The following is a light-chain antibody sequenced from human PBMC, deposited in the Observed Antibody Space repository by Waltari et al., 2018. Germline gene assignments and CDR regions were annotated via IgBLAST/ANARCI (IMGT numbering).Light chain of an antibody. Sequence: IVLTQSPGTLSLSPGGRATLSCRASQNIGHYLAWYQQQPGQAPSLLIYASSTRAAGIPDRFSGSGSGADFSLTITRLEPDDFAVYYCQHHFRLPATFGQGTKV. V-gene: IGKV3-20*01. CDR3: QHHFRLPAT. CDR2: ASS. J-gene: IGKJ1*01. CDR1: QNIGHY.